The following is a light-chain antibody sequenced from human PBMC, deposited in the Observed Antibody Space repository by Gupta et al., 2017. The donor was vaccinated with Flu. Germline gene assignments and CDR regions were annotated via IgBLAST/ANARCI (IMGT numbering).Light chain of an antibody. CDR3: LVGDSSSEHDV. V-gene: IGLV3-21*02. J-gene: IGLJ2*01. CDR1: TMASKK. CDR2: HDI. Sequence: GQKARITCGGNTMASKKVHWYQQKPGQLAVLVISHDIERPSGIPERFSCSNSGNMATLTISGVQAEDEADDYCLVGDSSSEHDVFGRGTKVTVL.